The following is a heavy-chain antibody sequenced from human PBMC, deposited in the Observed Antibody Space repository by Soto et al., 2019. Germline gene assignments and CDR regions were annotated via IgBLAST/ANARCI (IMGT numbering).Heavy chain of an antibody. Sequence: GGSLRLSCAASGFTFSSYCMHWVRQAPGKGLEWVTVISYDGSNKYYADSVKGRFTISRDNSKNTLYLQMNSLRAEDTAVYYCAKGGGDSHQDGMDFSGQVATVTVSS. CDR2: ISYDGSNK. J-gene: IGHJ6*01. D-gene: IGHD3-10*01. CDR1: GFTFSSYC. CDR3: AKGGGDSHQDGMDF. V-gene: IGHV3-30*18.